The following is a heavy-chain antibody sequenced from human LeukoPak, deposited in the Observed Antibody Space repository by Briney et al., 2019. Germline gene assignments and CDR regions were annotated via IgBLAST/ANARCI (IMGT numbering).Heavy chain of an antibody. CDR3: ARLVYDFWSGYYSDWYFDL. D-gene: IGHD3-3*01. CDR2: IYYSGST. J-gene: IGHJ2*01. V-gene: IGHV4-59*08. CDR1: GGSISSYY. Sequence: SETLSLTCTVSGGSISSYYWSWIRQPPGKGLEWIGYIYYSGSTNYNPALKRGVTISVDTSKNQFSLKLRSVTAADTAVYYRARLVYDFWSGYYSDWYFDLWGRGTLVTVSS.